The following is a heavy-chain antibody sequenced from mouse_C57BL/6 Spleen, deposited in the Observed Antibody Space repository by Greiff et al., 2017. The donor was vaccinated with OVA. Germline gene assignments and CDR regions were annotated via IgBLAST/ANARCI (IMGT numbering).Heavy chain of an antibody. V-gene: IGHV1-80*01. CDR1: GYAFSSYW. D-gene: IGHD1-1*01. CDR2: IYPGDGDT. CDR3: ARGDGSSWNLDY. J-gene: IGHJ2*01. Sequence: QVQLQQSGAELVKPGASVKISCKASGYAFSSYWMNWVKQRPGKGLEWIGQIYPGDGDTNYNGKFKGKATLTADKSSSTAYMQLSSMTSEDSAVYFCARGDGSSWNLDYWGQGTTLTVSS.